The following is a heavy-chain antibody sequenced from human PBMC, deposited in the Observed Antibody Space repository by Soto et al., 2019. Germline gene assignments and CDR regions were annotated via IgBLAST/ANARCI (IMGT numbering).Heavy chain of an antibody. D-gene: IGHD3-10*01. V-gene: IGHV4-59*08. Sequence: PSETLSLTCTFSGGSIRSYYLSWFRQSPGKRMEWIGYVHHSWGSSYNPSLQSRGAISLGTSKSQFSLKVTSVTATDTAVYYCARQGFGPLHGLVDVWGQGTTVTVSS. CDR2: VHHSWGS. J-gene: IGHJ6*02. CDR3: ARQGFGPLHGLVDV. CDR1: GGSIRSYY.